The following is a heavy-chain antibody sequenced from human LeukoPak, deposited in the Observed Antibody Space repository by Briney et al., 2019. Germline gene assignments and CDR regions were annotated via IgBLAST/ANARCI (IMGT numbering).Heavy chain of an antibody. Sequence: SETLSLTCTVSGGSISSYYWSWIRQPPGKGLEWIGYIYYSGSTNYNPSLKSRVTISVDTSKNQFSLKLSSVTAADTAVYYCARNIAVAGTYYYGMDVWGQGTTVTVSS. V-gene: IGHV4-59*12. CDR1: GGSISSYY. CDR3: ARNIAVAGTYYYGMDV. CDR2: IYYSGST. J-gene: IGHJ6*02. D-gene: IGHD6-19*01.